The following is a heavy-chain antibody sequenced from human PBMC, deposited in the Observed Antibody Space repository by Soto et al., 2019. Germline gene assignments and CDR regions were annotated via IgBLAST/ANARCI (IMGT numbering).Heavy chain of an antibody. CDR1: GYRFSVYY. D-gene: IGHD1-20*01. CDR2: INPNSGGT. CDR3: VVDNWDPVGGGYDLDN. J-gene: IGHJ4*02. Sequence: VKVDRKAAGYRFSVYYRGWGRLAHGQGLEWMGWINPNSGGTNYAQKFQGWVTMTRDTSISTAYMELSRLRSDDRALYYCVVDNWDPVGGGYDLDNRGQRTLVTLSS. V-gene: IGHV1-2*04.